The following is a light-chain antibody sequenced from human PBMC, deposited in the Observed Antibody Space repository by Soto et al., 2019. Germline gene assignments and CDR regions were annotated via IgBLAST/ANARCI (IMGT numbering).Light chain of an antibody. V-gene: IGKV3-20*01. CDR1: QSVSSSY. J-gene: IGKJ2*01. CDR2: GAS. CDR3: EQYGSSPPMYT. Sequence: EIVLTQSPGTLSLSPGERATLSCRASQSVSSSYLAWYQQKPGQAPRLLIYGASSSATGIPDRFSGSGSGTYFTLTISRLEPEDFAVYYCEQYGSSPPMYTFGQGTKLEIK.